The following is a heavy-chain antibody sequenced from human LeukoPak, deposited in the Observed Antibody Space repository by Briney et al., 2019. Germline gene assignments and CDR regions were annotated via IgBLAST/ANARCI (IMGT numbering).Heavy chain of an antibody. Sequence: PGGSLRLSCAASGFTFSRYGMSWVRQAPGKGLEWVSSITGSGSTTYYADSVKGRFTISRDNSKNTLYLQMNSLRAEDTAVYYCAKVSLIPPAAAPHDYWGQGTLVTVSS. V-gene: IGHV3-23*01. CDR1: GFTFSRYG. D-gene: IGHD6-13*01. CDR3: AKVSLIPPAAAPHDY. CDR2: ITGSGSTT. J-gene: IGHJ4*02.